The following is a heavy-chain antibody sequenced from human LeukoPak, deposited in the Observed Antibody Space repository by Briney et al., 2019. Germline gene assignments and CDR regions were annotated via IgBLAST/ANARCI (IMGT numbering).Heavy chain of an antibody. CDR3: ARGSTVSNWFDP. J-gene: IGHJ5*02. Sequence: GGSLRLSCAASGFTVSNNYMSWVRQAPGKGLEWVSVIYRGDNTYYADSVKGRFTISRDNSKNTLYLQMNSLRAEDTAVYYCARGSTVSNWFDPWGQGTLVTVSS. CDR2: IYRGDNT. D-gene: IGHD4-17*01. CDR1: GFTVSNNY. V-gene: IGHV3-66*01.